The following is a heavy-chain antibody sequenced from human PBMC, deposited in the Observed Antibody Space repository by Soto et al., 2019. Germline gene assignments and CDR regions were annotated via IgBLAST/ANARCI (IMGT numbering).Heavy chain of an antibody. Sequence: SETLSLTFTVSGGSISSYYWSWIRQPPGKGLEWIGYIYYSGSTNYNPSLKSRVTIAVDTSKNQFSLKLSSVTAADTAVYYCARHYGGYDYRFLTIRTYYYYYMDVWGKGTTVTVS. V-gene: IGHV4-59*08. CDR3: ARHYGGYDYRFLTIRTYYYYYMDV. D-gene: IGHD5-12*01. CDR1: GGSISSYY. CDR2: IYYSGST. J-gene: IGHJ6*03.